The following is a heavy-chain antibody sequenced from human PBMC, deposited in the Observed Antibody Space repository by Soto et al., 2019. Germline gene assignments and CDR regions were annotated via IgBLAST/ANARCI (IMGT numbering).Heavy chain of an antibody. J-gene: IGHJ4*02. V-gene: IGHV1-69*02. CDR3: ARILYYDILTGYYGFDY. D-gene: IGHD3-9*01. CDR1: GGTFSSYT. Sequence: QVQLVQSGAEVKKPGSSVKVSCKASGGTFSSYTISWVRQAPGQGLEWMGRIIPILGIANYAQKFQGRVTITADKSTSTAYMELSSLRSEDTAVYYCARILYYDILTGYYGFDYWGPGTLVTVSS. CDR2: IIPILGIA.